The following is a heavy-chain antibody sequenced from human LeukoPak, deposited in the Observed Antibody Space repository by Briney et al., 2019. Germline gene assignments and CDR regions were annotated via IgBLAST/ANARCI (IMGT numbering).Heavy chain of an antibody. CDR3: AKDLGAYSSSW. CDR2: IWYDGSNK. D-gene: IGHD6-13*01. J-gene: IGHJ4*02. CDR1: GFTFSSYG. V-gene: IGHV3-33*06. Sequence: PGGALRLFCAASGFTFSSYGMHGVRQAPGRGLEGVAVIWYDGSNKYYADSVKGRFTISRDNSKNTLYLQMNSLRPEDTAVYYCAKDLGAYSSSWWGQGTLVTVSS.